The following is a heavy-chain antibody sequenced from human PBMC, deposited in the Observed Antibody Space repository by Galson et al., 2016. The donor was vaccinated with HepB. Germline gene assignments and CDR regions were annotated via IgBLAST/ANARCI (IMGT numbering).Heavy chain of an antibody. V-gene: IGHV3-48*02. D-gene: IGHD5-12*01. CDR3: GRPTTHNWFDP. CDR2: ISSTSDTI. CDR1: GFTFSSYS. J-gene: IGHJ5*02. Sequence: SLRLSCAASGFTFSSYSMNWVRQAPGKGLEWLSYISSTSDTIYYADSVRGRFTIFRDNAKNSLYLQMNNLRDEDTAVYYCGRPTTHNWFDPWGQGTLVTVSS.